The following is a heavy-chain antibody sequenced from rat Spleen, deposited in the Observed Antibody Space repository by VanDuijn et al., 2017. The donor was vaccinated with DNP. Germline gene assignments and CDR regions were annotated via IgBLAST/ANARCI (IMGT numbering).Heavy chain of an antibody. CDR1: GFSLTSYA. CDR2: ISSGGST. J-gene: IGHJ4*01. CDR3: ARYYGYNYYAMDA. Sequence: QVRLRESGPGLVQPSHTLSLTCTVSGFSLTSYAVSWVRQPPGKGLEWIAAISSGGSTYYNSALKSRLSISRDTSKSQVFLKRNSLQTEDTAMYFCARYYGYNYYAMDAWGQGTSVTVSS. V-gene: IGHV2S12*01. D-gene: IGHD1-9*01.